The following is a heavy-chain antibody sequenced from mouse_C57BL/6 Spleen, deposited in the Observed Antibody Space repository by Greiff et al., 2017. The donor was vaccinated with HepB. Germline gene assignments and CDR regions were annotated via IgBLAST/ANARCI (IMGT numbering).Heavy chain of an antibody. CDR2: IYLGNGYT. CDR1: GYTFTSYG. V-gene: IGHV1-58*01. Sequence: VQLQQSGAELVRPGSSVKMSCKTSGYTFTSYGIHWVKQRPGQGLEWIGYIYLGNGYTEYNEKFKGKATLTSDTSSSTAYMQLSSLTSEDSAIYVGARAIITTGNYFDYWGQGTTLTVSS. J-gene: IGHJ2*01. CDR3: ARAIITTGNYFDY. D-gene: IGHD1-1*01.